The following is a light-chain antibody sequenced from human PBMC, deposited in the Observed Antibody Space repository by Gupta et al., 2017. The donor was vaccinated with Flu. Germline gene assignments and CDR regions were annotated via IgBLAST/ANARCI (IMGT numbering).Light chain of an antibody. J-gene: IGKJ1*01. Sequence: DVQMTQTPPSLSASVGDKITITCRASQDILNWVAWFQQKPGKAPKLLIDRASDLEGGVPPRFSGSGYGTEFTLTITSLQLADVGTYYCQQYFSFYSFGQGTKV. CDR1: QDILNW. V-gene: IGKV1-5*03. CDR3: QQYFSFYS. CDR2: RAS.